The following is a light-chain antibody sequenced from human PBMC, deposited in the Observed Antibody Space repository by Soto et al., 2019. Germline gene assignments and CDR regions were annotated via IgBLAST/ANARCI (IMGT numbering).Light chain of an antibody. CDR1: QDISKS. Sequence: DIQMTQSPSSLSASVGDRVTIICQASQDISKSLNWYQQKPGRAPKLLIYDVSNLETGVPSKFSGSGSGTHFTLTINSLQPEDIATYYCQQFANLPPTFGQGTRLEVK. CDR3: QQFANLPPT. CDR2: DVS. J-gene: IGKJ5*01. V-gene: IGKV1-33*01.